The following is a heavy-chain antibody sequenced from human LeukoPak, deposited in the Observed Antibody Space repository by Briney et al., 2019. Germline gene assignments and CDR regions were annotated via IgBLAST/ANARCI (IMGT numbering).Heavy chain of an antibody. V-gene: IGHV4-30-4*08. J-gene: IGHJ6*02. CDR1: GGSISSGDYY. CDR3: ARHIAAAGSYYYYGMDV. Sequence: SETLSLTCTVSGGSISSGDYYWSWIRQPPGKGLEWIGYIYYSGSTYYNPSLKSRVTISVDTSKNQFSLKLSSVTAADTAVYYCARHIAAAGSYYYYGMDVWGQGTTVTVSS. D-gene: IGHD6-13*01. CDR2: IYYSGST.